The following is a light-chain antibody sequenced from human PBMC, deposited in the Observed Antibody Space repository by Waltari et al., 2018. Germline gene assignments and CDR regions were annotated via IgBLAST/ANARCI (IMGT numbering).Light chain of an antibody. CDR2: GAS. V-gene: IGKV3-15*01. CDR1: QSVSSN. Sequence: EIVMTQSPATLSVSPGERATLSCRASQSVSSNLAWYQQKPGQAPRPLIYGASTRAIGIPARFSGSGSGTEFTLTISSMQSEDFAVYYCQQYNNWPRTFGQGTKVEIK. CDR3: QQYNNWPRT. J-gene: IGKJ1*01.